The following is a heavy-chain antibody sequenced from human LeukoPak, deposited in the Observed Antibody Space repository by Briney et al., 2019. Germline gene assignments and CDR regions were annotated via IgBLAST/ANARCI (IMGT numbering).Heavy chain of an antibody. CDR2: LFPSGGST. D-gene: IGHD3-10*01. CDR3: VRELSGGYFDY. J-gene: IGHJ4*02. CDR1: GYIFTTYY. Sequence: ASVKVSCKASGYIFTTYYIHWVRQAPGQGLEWMGILFPSGGSTNYAQKFKGRASMTRDTSTSTVFMELSGLRSEDTAVYYCVRELSGGYFDYWGLGTLVTVSS. V-gene: IGHV1-46*01.